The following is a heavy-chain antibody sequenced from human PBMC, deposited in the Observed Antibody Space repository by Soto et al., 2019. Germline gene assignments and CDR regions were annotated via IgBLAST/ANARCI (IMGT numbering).Heavy chain of an antibody. D-gene: IGHD5-18*01. CDR2: ISSSGDNT. CDR1: GFTFSNYG. V-gene: IGHV3-64D*06. Sequence: PGGALRLSCSASGFTFSNYGMLWVRQAPGKGLQYVSGISSSGDNTYYADSVKGRFTISRDNSEHTVYLQMSSLRPEDTAVYYCVKELPIFYSYGYNWGQGILVTVSS. CDR3: VKELPIFYSYGYN. J-gene: IGHJ4*02.